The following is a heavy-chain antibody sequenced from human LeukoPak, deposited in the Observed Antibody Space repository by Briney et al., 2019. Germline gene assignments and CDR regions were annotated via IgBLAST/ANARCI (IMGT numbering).Heavy chain of an antibody. Sequence: SETLSLTCAVSGGSISSGSYYWSWIRQPPGKGLEWIGHINHSGSTYYNPSLKSRVTISVDRPKNQFSLKLSSVTAADTAVYYCARGFDCSSSSCLYWFDPWGQGTLVTVSS. D-gene: IGHD2-15*01. V-gene: IGHV4-30-2*01. CDR3: ARGFDCSSSSCLYWFDP. CDR1: GGSISSGSYY. J-gene: IGHJ5*02. CDR2: INHSGST.